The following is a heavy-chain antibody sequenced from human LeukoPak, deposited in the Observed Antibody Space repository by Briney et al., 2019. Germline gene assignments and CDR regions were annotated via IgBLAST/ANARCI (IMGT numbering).Heavy chain of an antibody. J-gene: IGHJ4*02. Sequence: GGALRLSCAASGFTFSSYGMNGVGQARGKGLEGVSAISGSGVSTYYADSVKGQFTISRENYKKTLYMQMNSLRAEDTAVYYCAKEEWLLAVYFDYWGQGTLVTVSS. CDR1: GFTFSSYG. V-gene: IGHV3-23*01. D-gene: IGHD3-3*01. CDR2: ISGSGVST. CDR3: AKEEWLLAVYFDY.